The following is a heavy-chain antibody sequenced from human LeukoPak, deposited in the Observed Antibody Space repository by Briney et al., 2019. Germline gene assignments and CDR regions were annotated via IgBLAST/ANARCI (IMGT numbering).Heavy chain of an antibody. V-gene: IGHV3-7*01. CDR2: IKQDGSEK. Sequence: GGSLRPSCAASGFTFSSYWMSWVRQAPGKGLEWVANIKQDGSEKYYVDSVKGRFTISRDNAKNSLYLQMNSLRAEDTAVYYCARDGSQNYYDSSGYYIRYDAFDIWGQGTMVTVSS. CDR1: GFTFSSYW. CDR3: ARDGSQNYYDSSGYYIRYDAFDI. D-gene: IGHD3-22*01. J-gene: IGHJ3*02.